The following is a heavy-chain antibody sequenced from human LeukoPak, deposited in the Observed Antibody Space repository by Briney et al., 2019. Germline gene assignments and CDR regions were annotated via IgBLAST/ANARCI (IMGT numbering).Heavy chain of an antibody. J-gene: IGHJ4*02. D-gene: IGHD1-1*01. V-gene: IGHV3-7*01. CDR1: GFTFSSYW. CDR2: IKQDGSEK. Sequence: PRGSLRLSCAASGFTFSSYWMSWVRQTPGKGLEWVANIKQDGSEKYYVDSVKGRFTISRDNAKNSLYLQMNSLRAEDTAVYYCARDAYYWNDVGKFDYWGQGTLVTVSS. CDR3: ARDAYYWNDVGKFDY.